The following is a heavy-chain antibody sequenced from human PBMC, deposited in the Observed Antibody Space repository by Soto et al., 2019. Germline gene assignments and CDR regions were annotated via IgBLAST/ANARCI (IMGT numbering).Heavy chain of an antibody. V-gene: IGHV3-30*18. CDR2: ISYDGSNK. CDR3: AKATIGSPGYLDY. J-gene: IGHJ4*02. D-gene: IGHD1-26*01. Sequence: QVQLVESGGGVVQPGRSLRLSCAASGFTFSSYGMHWVRQAPGKGLEWVAVISYDGSNKYYADSVKGRFTISRDNSKNTLYLQMNSLRAEDTALYYCAKATIGSPGYLDYWGQGTLVTVSS. CDR1: GFTFSSYG.